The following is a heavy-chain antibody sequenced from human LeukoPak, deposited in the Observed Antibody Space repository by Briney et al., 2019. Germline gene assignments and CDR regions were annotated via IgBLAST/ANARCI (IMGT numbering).Heavy chain of an antibody. CDR2: FSYTCTP. D-gene: IGHD7-27*01. CDR3: ARLHWGSGGSGSFDF. V-gene: IGHV4-39*01. Sequence: NSSETLSLTCTVSGGPINSTSYFWGWIRQPPGKGLEFIGSFSYTCTPYFTPSLKILVAISADTSNNQVSLKLTSVTAADAAVYYCARLHWGSGGSGSFDFLGQGTLVTVSS. J-gene: IGHJ4*02. CDR1: GGPINSTSYF.